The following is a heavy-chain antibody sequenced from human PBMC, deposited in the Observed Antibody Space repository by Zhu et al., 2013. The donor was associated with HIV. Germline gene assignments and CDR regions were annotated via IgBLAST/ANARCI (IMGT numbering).Heavy chain of an antibody. D-gene: IGHD6-19*01. Sequence: QVQLVQSGAEVKKSGSSVKVSCKASGGTFSTYSISWVRQAPGQGLEWMGGITPMFGTTDYAQKFQGRVTITAHKSTTTVYLELRGLKSEDTAIYYCVKDGAVAAMGDWFDPWGQGTLVTVSS. CDR2: ITPMFGTT. CDR1: GGTFSTYS. J-gene: IGHJ5*02. CDR3: VKDGAVAAMGDWFDP. V-gene: IGHV1-69*06.